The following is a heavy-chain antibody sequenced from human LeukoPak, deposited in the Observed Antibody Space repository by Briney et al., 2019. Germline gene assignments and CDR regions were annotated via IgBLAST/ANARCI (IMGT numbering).Heavy chain of an antibody. J-gene: IGHJ5*01. Sequence: GESLKISCKGSGYSFTSYWVSWVRHMPGKGPEWMGIIWPGDSDTRYSASFQGQVTISADKSINTAYLHWSSPKASDTAIYYCARHPRFSSGTRHLDSWGQGTLVTVSS. CDR3: ARHPRFSSGTRHLDS. V-gene: IGHV5-51*01. CDR1: GYSFTSYW. D-gene: IGHD6-19*01. CDR2: IWPGDSDT.